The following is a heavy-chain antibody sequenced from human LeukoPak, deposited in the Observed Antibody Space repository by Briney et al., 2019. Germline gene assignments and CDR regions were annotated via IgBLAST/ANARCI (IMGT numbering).Heavy chain of an antibody. Sequence: GGSLRLSCAASGFTFSTYAMIWVRQAPGKGLEWVANIKDDGSEKYYVDSVKGRFTISRDNAKNSLFLQMNSLRAEDTAAYYCARIRLRAFDIRGQGTMVTVPS. CDR1: GFTFSTYA. J-gene: IGHJ3*02. V-gene: IGHV3-7*05. CDR3: ARIRLRAFDI. D-gene: IGHD1-1*01. CDR2: IKDDGSEK.